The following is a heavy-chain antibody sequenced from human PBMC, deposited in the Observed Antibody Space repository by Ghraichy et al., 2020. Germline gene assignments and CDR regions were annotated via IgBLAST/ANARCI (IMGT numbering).Heavy chain of an antibody. V-gene: IGHV4-59*01. D-gene: IGHD2-2*01. Sequence: SPTLSLTCTVSGGSISSYYWSWIRQPPGKGLEWIGYIYYSGSTNYNPSLKSRVTISVDTSKNQFSLKLSSVTAADTAVYYCARAGGQLEYYYYGMDVWGQGTTVTVSS. CDR1: GGSISSYY. CDR2: IYYSGST. CDR3: ARAGGQLEYYYYGMDV. J-gene: IGHJ6*02.